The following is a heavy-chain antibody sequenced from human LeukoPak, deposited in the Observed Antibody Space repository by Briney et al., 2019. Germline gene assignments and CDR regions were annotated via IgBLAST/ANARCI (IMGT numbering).Heavy chain of an antibody. CDR3: ARGANYVILTGYMYYFDY. CDR2: IYSGGST. J-gene: IGHJ4*02. Sequence: GGSLRLSCAASGFTVSSNYMSWVRQAPGKGLEWVSVIYSGGSTYYADSVKGRFTISRDNSKNTLYLQMNSLRAEDTAVYYCARGANYVILTGYMYYFDYWGQGTLVTVSS. CDR1: GFTVSSNY. V-gene: IGHV3-66*02. D-gene: IGHD3-9*01.